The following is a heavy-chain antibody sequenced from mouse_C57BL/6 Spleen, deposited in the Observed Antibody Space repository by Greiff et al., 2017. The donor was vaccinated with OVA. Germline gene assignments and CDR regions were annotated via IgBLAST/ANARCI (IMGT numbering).Heavy chain of an antibody. CDR1: GFTFSDYY. V-gene: IGHV5-16*01. CDR3: ARFLYDYGWYFDV. D-gene: IGHD2-4*01. J-gene: IGHJ1*03. Sequence: DVKLVESEGGLVQPGSSMKLSCTASGFTFSDYYMAWVRQVPEKGLEWVANINYDGSSTYYLDSLKSRFIISRDNAKNILYLQMSSLKSEDTATYYCARFLYDYGWYFDVWGTGTTVTVSS. CDR2: INYDGSST.